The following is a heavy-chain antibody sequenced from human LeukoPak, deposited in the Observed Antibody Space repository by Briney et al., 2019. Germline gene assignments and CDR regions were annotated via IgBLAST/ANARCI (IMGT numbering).Heavy chain of an antibody. D-gene: IGHD2-15*01. CDR1: GFTVSSTA. J-gene: IGHJ4*02. CDR2: ISEGGST. CDR3: AKRPHYIVATQ. Sequence: GGSLRLSCAAPGFTVSSTAKSWVRRAPNKGLEWVSSISEGGSTYYSDSVKGRFTISRDRSRNTLYLQMSSLRAEDTAVYYCAKRPHYIVATQWGQGTLVSVS. V-gene: IGHV3-23*01.